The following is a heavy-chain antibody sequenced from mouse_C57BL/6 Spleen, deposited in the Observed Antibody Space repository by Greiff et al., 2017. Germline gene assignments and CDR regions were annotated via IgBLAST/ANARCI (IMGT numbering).Heavy chain of an antibody. V-gene: IGHV1-64*01. J-gene: IGHJ1*03. Sequence: VQLQQPGAELVKPGASVKLSCKASGYTLTSYWMHWVKQRPGQGLEWIGMIHPNSGSTNYNEKFKSKATLTVDKSSSTAYMQLSSLTSEDSAVYYCARKWEGWYFDVWGTGTTVTVSA. CDR3: ARKWEGWYFDV. D-gene: IGHD1-3*01. CDR1: GYTLTSYW. CDR2: IHPNSGST.